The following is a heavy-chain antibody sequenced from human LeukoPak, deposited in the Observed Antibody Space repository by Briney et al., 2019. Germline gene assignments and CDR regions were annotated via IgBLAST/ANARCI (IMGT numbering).Heavy chain of an antibody. CDR3: ASGSGWYRFDY. Sequence: PSETLSLTCAVYGGSFSGYYWSWIRQPPGKGLEWIGEINHSGSTNYNPSLKSRVTISVDTSKNQFSLKLGSVTAADTAVYYCASGSGWYRFDYWGQGTLVTVSS. CDR2: INHSGST. J-gene: IGHJ4*02. D-gene: IGHD6-19*01. V-gene: IGHV4-34*01. CDR1: GGSFSGYY.